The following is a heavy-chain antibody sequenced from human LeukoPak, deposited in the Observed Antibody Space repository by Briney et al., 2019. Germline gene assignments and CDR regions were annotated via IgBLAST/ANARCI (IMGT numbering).Heavy chain of an antibody. CDR1: GGTFSSYA. Sequence: GASVKVSCKASGGTFSSYAISWVRQAPGQGLEWMGGIIPIFGTANYAQKFQGRVTITADKSTSTAYMELSSLRSEDTAVYYCARDSYCSGGSCYRGHIDYWGQGTLVTVSS. D-gene: IGHD2-15*01. CDR3: ARDSYCSGGSCYRGHIDY. J-gene: IGHJ4*02. V-gene: IGHV1-69*06. CDR2: IIPIFGTA.